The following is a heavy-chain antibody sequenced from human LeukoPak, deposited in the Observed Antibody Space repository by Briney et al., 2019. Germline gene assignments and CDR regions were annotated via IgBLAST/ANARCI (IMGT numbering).Heavy chain of an antibody. CDR3: ARETSVSTIDYYYYYMDV. Sequence: SETLSLTCTVSGGSISISNYYWGWIRQRQPPGKGLGWIGTIYYSGSTHYNPSLKSRVTISVDTSKNQFSLKLSSVTAADTAVYYCARETSVSTIDYYYYYMDVWGKGTTVTISS. CDR1: GGSISISNYY. D-gene: IGHD4-17*01. J-gene: IGHJ6*03. V-gene: IGHV4-39*02. CDR2: IYYSGST.